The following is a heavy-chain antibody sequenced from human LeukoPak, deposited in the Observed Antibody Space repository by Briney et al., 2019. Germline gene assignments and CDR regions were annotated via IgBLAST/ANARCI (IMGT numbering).Heavy chain of an antibody. CDR1: GFTFSSYG. Sequence: PGGSLRLSCAASGFTFSSYGMHWVRQAPGKGLEWVAVISYDGSNKYCADSVKGRFTISRDNSKNTLYLQMTSLRAEDTAVYYCAKESYDSSGYFVGVGFDYWGQGTLVTVSS. CDR3: AKESYDSSGYFVGVGFDY. D-gene: IGHD3-22*01. CDR2: ISYDGSNK. J-gene: IGHJ4*02. V-gene: IGHV3-30*18.